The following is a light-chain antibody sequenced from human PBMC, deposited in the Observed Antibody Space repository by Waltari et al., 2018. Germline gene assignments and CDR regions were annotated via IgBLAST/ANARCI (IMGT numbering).Light chain of an antibody. CDR3: LTWDSSTVV. CDR2: QDN. J-gene: IGLJ2*01. V-gene: IGLV3-1*01. CDR1: KLGDKS. Sequence: SYELTQRPSVSVSPGQTASITCSGDKLGDKSASWYQRKPGQSPVMVIYQDNKRPSGIPERFSGSNSGNTATLTISGTQAMDEADYYCLTWDSSTVVFGGGTKLTVL.